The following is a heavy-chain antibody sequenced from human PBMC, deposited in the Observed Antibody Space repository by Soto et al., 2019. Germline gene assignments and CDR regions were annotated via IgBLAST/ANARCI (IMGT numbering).Heavy chain of an antibody. Sequence: EVQLLDSGGALVQPGGSLRLSCAASGFTFSSFAMSWVRQAPGKGLEWVSTVSGSGGSTYYADSVKGRFTISRDNSNNTVYLQMDSLRADDTAVYYCAKPNLYCSSTSCYDHWGQGTLVTVSS. CDR1: GFTFSSFA. CDR3: AKPNLYCSSTSCYDH. CDR2: VSGSGGST. V-gene: IGHV3-23*01. D-gene: IGHD2-2*01. J-gene: IGHJ4*02.